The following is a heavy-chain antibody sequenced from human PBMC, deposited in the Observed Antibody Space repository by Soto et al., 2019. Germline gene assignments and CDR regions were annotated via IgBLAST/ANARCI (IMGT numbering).Heavy chain of an antibody. CDR1: GGTFSSYA. CDR2: IIPIFGTA. J-gene: IGHJ6*02. V-gene: IGHV1-69*06. Sequence: QVQLVQSGAEVKKPGSSVKVSCKASGGTFSSYAISWVRQAPGQGLEWMGGIIPIFGTANYAQKFQGRVTMTRDTSISTAYMELSRLRSDATAVYYCARDNYYDSSGLRYYYYGMDVWGQGTTVTVSS. CDR3: ARDNYYDSSGLRYYYYGMDV. D-gene: IGHD3-22*01.